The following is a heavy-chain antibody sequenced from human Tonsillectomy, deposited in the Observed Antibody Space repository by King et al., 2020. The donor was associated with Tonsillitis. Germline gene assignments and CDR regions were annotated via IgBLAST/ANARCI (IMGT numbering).Heavy chain of an antibody. V-gene: IGHV3-9*01. J-gene: IGHJ4*02. CDR3: AKDMGWLRSGLDY. CDR1: GFTFDDYA. CDR2: MSWNSGTI. Sequence: VQLVESGGGLVQPGRSLRLSCSASGFTFDDYAMHWVRQAPGKGLEWVSGMSWNSGTIGYADSVKGRFTISRDNAKNSLYLQMNSLRAEDTALYYCAKDMGWLRSGLDYWGQGTLVTVSS. D-gene: IGHD5-12*01.